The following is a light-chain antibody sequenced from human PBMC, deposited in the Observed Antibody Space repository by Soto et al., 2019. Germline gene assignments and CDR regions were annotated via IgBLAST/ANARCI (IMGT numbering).Light chain of an antibody. CDR1: SSNIGSKS. J-gene: IGLJ2*01. CDR3: GAWDDALNVLV. V-gene: IGLV1-44*01. CDR2: SNN. Sequence: QSVLTQPPSVSGTPGQTVTISCSGSSSNIGSKSVQWYQQLPETAPKLLIYSNNQRPSGVPDRFSGSKSGTSASLAISGLQSEDEAHYYCGAWDDALNVLVFGGATKVTVL.